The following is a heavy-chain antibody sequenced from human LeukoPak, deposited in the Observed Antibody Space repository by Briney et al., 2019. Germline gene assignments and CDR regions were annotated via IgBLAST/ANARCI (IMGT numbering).Heavy chain of an antibody. D-gene: IGHD4-17*01. CDR3: AAPMTTVTTPAYLSYWYFDL. J-gene: IGHJ2*01. V-gene: IGHV1-58*01. CDR1: GFTFTSSA. CDR2: IVVGSGNT. Sequence: SVKVSCKASGFTFTSSAVQWVRQARGQRLEWIGWIVVGSGNTNYAQKFQERVTITRDMSTSTAYMELSSLRSEDTAVYYCAAPMTTVTTPAYLSYWYFDLWGRGTLVTVCS.